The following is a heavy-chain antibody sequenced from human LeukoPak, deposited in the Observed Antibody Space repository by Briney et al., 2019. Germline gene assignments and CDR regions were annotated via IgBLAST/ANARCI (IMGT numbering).Heavy chain of an antibody. CDR1: GFTFSSYG. J-gene: IGHJ3*02. CDR2: ISYDGSNK. D-gene: IGHD5-12*01. CDR3: TKWPPGAFDI. V-gene: IGHV3-30*18. Sequence: GGSLRLSCAASGFTFSSYGMHWVRQAPGKGLEWVAVISYDGSNKYYGDSVKGRFTISRDNSKNTLYLQMNSLGAEDTAEYYCTKWPPGAFDIWGQGTMVTVSS.